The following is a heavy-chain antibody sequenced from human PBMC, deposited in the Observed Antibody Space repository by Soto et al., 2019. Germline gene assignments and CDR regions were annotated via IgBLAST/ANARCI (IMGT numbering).Heavy chain of an antibody. D-gene: IGHD3-22*01. CDR3: AKGVTMIVVVIDY. CDR1: GFNFSIYA. J-gene: IGHJ4*02. CDR2: ISGSGGST. Sequence: GGSLRLSCAASGFNFSIYAMSLVRQAPGKGLEWVSAISGSGGSTYYAGSVKGRFTISRDNSKNTLYLQMNSLRAEDTAVYYCAKGVTMIVVVIDYSGKGTXVTGSS. V-gene: IGHV3-23*01.